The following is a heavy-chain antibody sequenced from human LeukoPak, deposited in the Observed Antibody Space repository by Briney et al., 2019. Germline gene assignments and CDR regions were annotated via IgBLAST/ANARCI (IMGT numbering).Heavy chain of an antibody. D-gene: IGHD3-10*01. Sequence: SETLSLTCTVSSGSINDYYWCWVRQPAGKGLELLGRIYSSGSTTYNPSLKSRITMSVDTSKNQFSLKMTSVTAADTAVYYCARGGKWFGTYYYCMDVWGKGTTVTVSS. CDR2: IYSSGST. J-gene: IGHJ6*04. CDR1: SGSINDYY. CDR3: ARGGKWFGTYYYCMDV. V-gene: IGHV4-4*07.